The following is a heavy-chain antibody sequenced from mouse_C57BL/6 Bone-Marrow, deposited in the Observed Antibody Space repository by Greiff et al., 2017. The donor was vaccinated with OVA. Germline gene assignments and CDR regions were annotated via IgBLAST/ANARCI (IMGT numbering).Heavy chain of an antibody. Sequence: QVQLQQSGPELVKPGASVKISCKASGYTFTDYYINWVKQRPGQGLEWIGWIFPGDGDTNYNGKFKGKATLTADKSSSTAYMQLSSLTSEDSAVYFCARCNWDVPWFAYWGQGTLVTVSA. CDR1: GYTFTDYY. V-gene: IGHV1-82*01. CDR3: ARCNWDVPWFAY. D-gene: IGHD4-1*01. J-gene: IGHJ3*01. CDR2: IFPGDGDT.